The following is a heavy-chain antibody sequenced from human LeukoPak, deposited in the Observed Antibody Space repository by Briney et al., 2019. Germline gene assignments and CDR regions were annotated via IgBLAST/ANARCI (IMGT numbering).Heavy chain of an antibody. CDR3: ARDSGGYSYGEFDY. V-gene: IGHV1-18*01. D-gene: IGHD5-18*01. CDR2: ISAYNGNT. CDR1: GYTLTSYG. J-gene: IGHJ4*02. Sequence: ASVKVSCKASGYTLTSYGISWVRQAPGQGLEWMGWISAYNGNTNYAQKLQGRVTMTTDTSTSTAYMELRSLRSDDTAVYYCARDSGGYSYGEFDYWGQGTLVTVSS.